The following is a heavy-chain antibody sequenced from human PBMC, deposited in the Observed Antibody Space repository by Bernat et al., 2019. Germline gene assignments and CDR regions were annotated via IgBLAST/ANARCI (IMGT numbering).Heavy chain of an antibody. CDR2: IYSGGST. V-gene: IGHV3-66*01. CDR3: ARDLERYCCGDCVEY. D-gene: IGHD2-21*02. Sequence: EVQLVESGGGLVQPGGSLRLSCAASGFTVSSNYMSWVRQAPGKGLEWVSVIYSGGSTYYADSVKGRFTISRDNSKNTLYLQMNSLRAEDTAVYYCARDLERYCCGDCVEYWGQGTLVTVSS. CDR1: GFTVSSNY. J-gene: IGHJ4*02.